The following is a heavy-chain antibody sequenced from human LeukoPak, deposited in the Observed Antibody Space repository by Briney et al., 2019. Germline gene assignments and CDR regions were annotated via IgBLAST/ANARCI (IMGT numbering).Heavy chain of an antibody. V-gene: IGHV3-53*01. D-gene: IGHD5-18*01. J-gene: IGHJ4*02. CDR2: IFRGGNT. Sequence: GGSLRLSCAVSGFTVISNYMSWVRQAPGKGLEWISVIFRGGNTYYADSVRGRFTISRDNSKNTLYLQMNSLRAEDTAVYYCARRGYTYDCDYWGQGTLVAVSS. CDR3: ARRGYTYDCDY. CDR1: GFTVISNY.